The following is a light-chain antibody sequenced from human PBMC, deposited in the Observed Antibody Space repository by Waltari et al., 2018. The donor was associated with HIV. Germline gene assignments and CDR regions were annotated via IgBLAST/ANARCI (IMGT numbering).Light chain of an antibody. J-gene: IGLJ3*02. CDR3: QTWDTGIRV. V-gene: IGLV4-69*01. CDR1: SGHSNSD. CDR2: LNSDGSH. Sequence: QLVLTQSPSASASLGASVKFTCPLSSGHSNSDIPWHQQQPEKGPRYLMKLNSDGSHSKGDGIPDRFSGSSSGAERYLTISSLQSEDEADYYCQTWDTGIRVFGGGTKLTVL.